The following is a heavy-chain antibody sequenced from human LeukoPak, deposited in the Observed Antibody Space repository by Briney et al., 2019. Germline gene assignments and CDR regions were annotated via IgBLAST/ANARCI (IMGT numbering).Heavy chain of an antibody. CDR2: IRPDENEK. CDR3: ARDHLGTHDS. Sequence: GGSLRLSCSVSGFTFNTYYMTWVRQAPGKGLEWVANIRPDENEKNYVESVKGRFTISRDNAKNSVYLQMNSLRPEDTAVYYCARDHLGTHDSWGQGTLVTVSS. J-gene: IGHJ4*02. V-gene: IGHV3-7*01. CDR1: GFTFNTYY. D-gene: IGHD7-27*01.